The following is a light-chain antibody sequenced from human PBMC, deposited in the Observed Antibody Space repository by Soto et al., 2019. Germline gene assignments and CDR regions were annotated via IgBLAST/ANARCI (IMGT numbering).Light chain of an antibody. Sequence: QSALTQPPSASGSPGQSVTISCTGTKSDIGVYDFVSWYQHHSGKAPRLIIYEVVQRPSGVPDRFSGSKSGNTASLTVSGLQAADEADYFCKSYAGGNTYVFGSGTKLTVL. CDR3: KSYAGGNTYV. CDR2: EVV. CDR1: KSDIGVYDF. V-gene: IGLV2-8*01. J-gene: IGLJ1*01.